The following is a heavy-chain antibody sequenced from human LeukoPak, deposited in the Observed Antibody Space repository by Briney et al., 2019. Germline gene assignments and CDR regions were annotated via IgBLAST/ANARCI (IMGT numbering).Heavy chain of an antibody. V-gene: IGHV3-73*01. Sequence: GGSLRLSCAASGFTFSGSALHWVRQASGKGLEWVGRIRSTANGYATAYAASVKGRFTISRDDSKNTAYLQMDSLKTEDTAVYYCARRAGAYSHPYDYWGQGTLVTVSS. J-gene: IGHJ4*02. CDR2: IRSTANGYAT. D-gene: IGHD4/OR15-4a*01. CDR1: GFTFSGSA. CDR3: ARRAGAYSHPYDY.